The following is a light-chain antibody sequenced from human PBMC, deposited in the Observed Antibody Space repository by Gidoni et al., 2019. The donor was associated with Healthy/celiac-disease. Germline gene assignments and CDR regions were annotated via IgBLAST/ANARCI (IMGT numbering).Light chain of an antibody. CDR3: AAWDDSLSVVV. CDR2: RNN. Sequence: QSVLTQPPSASGTPGQRVTISCSGRSSNIGSNYVYWYQQLPGTAPKLLIYRNNQRPSGVPDRFSGSKSGTSASLAISRLRSEDEADYYCAAWDDSLSVVVFGGGTKLTVL. V-gene: IGLV1-47*01. J-gene: IGLJ2*01. CDR1: SSNIGSNY.